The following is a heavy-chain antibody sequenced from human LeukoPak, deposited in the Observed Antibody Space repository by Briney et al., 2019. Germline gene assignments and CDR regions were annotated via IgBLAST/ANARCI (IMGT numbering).Heavy chain of an antibody. CDR3: ARGWDPRAFDI. CDR2: IYYSRST. CDR1: GGSISSYY. V-gene: IGHV4-59*01. Sequence: SETLSLTCTVSGGSISSYYWSWIRQPPGKGLEWIGYIYYSRSTNYNPSLKSRVTISVDTSKNQFSLKLSSVTAADTAVYYCARGWDPRAFDIWGQGTMVTVSS. D-gene: IGHD1-26*01. J-gene: IGHJ3*02.